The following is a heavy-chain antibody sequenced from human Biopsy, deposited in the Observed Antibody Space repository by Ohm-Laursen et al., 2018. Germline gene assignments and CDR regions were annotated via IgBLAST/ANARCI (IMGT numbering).Heavy chain of an antibody. J-gene: IGHJ4*02. V-gene: IGHV4-59*07. CDR3: ARMPHFDY. D-gene: IGHD2-2*01. Sequence: SDTLSLTWTVSGGSISGYHWSWIRKSPGKGLEWLAYISYTGGITSNPSLNGRATMSLDTSKNQFSLRLIYVTAAGTAVYYRARMPHFDYWGQGILVTVSS. CDR1: GGSISGYH. CDR2: ISYTGGI.